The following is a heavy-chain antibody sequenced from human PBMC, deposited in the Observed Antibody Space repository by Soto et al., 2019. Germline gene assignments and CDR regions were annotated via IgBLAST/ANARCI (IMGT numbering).Heavy chain of an antibody. D-gene: IGHD1-20*01. CDR1: GSSISIHSYD. V-gene: IGHV4-39*01. CDR2: SYYSVTT. Sequence: PXETLSLTCTVSGSSISIHSYDWTWIHQPPGKGLEWSGSSYYSVTTYFNPSLKSRATISVDTSKNQFSLRLTSVTAADTAIYYCTRRYNWNDNAFDLSGPGDMVTVSS. CDR3: TRRYNWNDNAFDL. J-gene: IGHJ5*02.